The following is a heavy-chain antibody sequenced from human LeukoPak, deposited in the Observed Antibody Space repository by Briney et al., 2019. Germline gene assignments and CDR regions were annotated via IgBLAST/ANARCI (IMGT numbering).Heavy chain of an antibody. V-gene: IGHV1-3*01. CDR3: ARWGLGVTIDY. CDR2: INAGNGNT. D-gene: IGHD3-16*01. CDR1: GHTFTSYA. Sequence: ASVKVSCKASGHTFTSYAMHWVRQAPGQRLEWMGWINAGNGNTKYSQKFQGRVTITRDTSASTAYMELSSLRSEDTAVYYCARWGLGVTIDYWGQGTLVTVSS. J-gene: IGHJ4*02.